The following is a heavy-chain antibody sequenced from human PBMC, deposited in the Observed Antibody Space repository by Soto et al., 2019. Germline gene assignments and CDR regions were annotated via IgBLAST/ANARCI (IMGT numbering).Heavy chain of an antibody. V-gene: IGHV3-7*01. Sequence: EVQLVESGGGLVQPGGSLRLSCVDSGFTFSSYWMSWVRQAPVKGLEWVGNIKQAGREENYVDSVKGRFTISRDNAKNSMYLQMNSLRVEDTAVYYCARIAASGRGWDVWGQGTTVVVSS. D-gene: IGHD6-13*01. CDR1: GFTFSSYW. CDR3: ARIAASGRGWDV. J-gene: IGHJ6*02. CDR2: IKQAGREE.